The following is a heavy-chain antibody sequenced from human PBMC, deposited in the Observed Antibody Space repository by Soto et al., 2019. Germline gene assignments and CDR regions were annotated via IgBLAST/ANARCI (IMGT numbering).Heavy chain of an antibody. CDR2: IIHDGDNK. D-gene: IGHD3-10*01. CDR1: GFTFSNYI. J-gene: IGHJ4*02. Sequence: QVQLVESGGGVVQPGRSLRLSCAASGFTFSNYIMHWVRQAPGKGLEWVADIIHDGDNKYYADSVKGRFTISRDNSKNTLYLQMNRLRTEDTAIYYCARDDEDGSYCDLGYWGQGTLVTVSS. CDR3: ARDDEDGSYCDLGY. V-gene: IGHV3-30-3*01.